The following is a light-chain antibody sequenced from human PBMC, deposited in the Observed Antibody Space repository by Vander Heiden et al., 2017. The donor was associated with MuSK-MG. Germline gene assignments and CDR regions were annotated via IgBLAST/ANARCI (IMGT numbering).Light chain of an antibody. CDR1: QDVSNS. J-gene: IGKJ2*01. CDR2: DAF. Sequence: DIQLTKSPSSLSASVGDRVTFTCKASQDVSNSVHWYQQKPGKAPKLLVYDAFNLEKGVPSRFSGSGSGTDFTFTISSRQPEDFATYFCQQVDNLPNTFGQGTKVEIK. V-gene: IGKV1-33*01. CDR3: QQVDNLPNT.